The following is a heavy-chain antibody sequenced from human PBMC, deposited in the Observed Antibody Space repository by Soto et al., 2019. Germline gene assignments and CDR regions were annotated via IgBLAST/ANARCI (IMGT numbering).Heavy chain of an antibody. J-gene: IGHJ6*02. Sequence: GESPKISCKGSGYSFTSYWISWVRQMPGKGLEWRWRIDPSDSYTNYSPSFQGHVTISADKSISTAYLQWSSLKASDSAMYYCARHSRGRKRNGMDVWGQGTTVTVSS. CDR2: IDPSDSYT. CDR3: ARHSRGRKRNGMDV. V-gene: IGHV5-10-1*01. CDR1: GYSFTSYW.